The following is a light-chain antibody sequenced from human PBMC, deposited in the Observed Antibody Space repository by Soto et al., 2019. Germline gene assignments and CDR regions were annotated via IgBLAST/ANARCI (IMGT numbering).Light chain of an antibody. Sequence: QSALTQPASVSGSPGQSITISCTGTSSDIGAFTSVSWYQQHPGKAPKLIIYDIIHRPSGVSDRFSRSKSVNTASLTVSGLQPEDEANYYCSSYSRTTTLVVFGGGTQLTVL. CDR2: DII. V-gene: IGLV2-14*03. CDR1: SSDIGAFTS. CDR3: SSYSRTTTLVV. J-gene: IGLJ2*01.